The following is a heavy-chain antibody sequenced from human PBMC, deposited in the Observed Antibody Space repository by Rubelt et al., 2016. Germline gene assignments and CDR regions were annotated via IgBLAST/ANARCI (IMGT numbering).Heavy chain of an antibody. CDR2: INHSGST. CDR3: ARVILSWLLKVGWFDP. Sequence: QLQLQESGPGLVKPSETLSLTCTVSGGSISSSSYYWGWIRQPPGKGLEWIGEINHSGSTNSNPSLKGRVTIPVDTSKTQCSVRLSCVTAADRAGYYCARVILSWLLKVGWFDPWGQGTLVTVSS. V-gene: IGHV4-39*07. D-gene: IGHD3-9*01. J-gene: IGHJ5*02. CDR1: GGSISSSSYY.